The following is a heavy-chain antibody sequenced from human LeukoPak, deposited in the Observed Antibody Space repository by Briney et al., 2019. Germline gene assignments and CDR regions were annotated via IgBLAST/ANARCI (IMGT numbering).Heavy chain of an antibody. J-gene: IGHJ4*02. CDR1: GFTFSDYY. V-gene: IGHV3-53*01. CDR2: IYSGGST. Sequence: GGSLRLSCAASGFTFSDYYMSWVRQAPGKGLEWVSVIYSGGSTYYADSVRGRFTISRDNSKNTLYLQMNSLRAEDTAVYYCATEIAGTPYYFDYWGQGTLVTVSS. D-gene: IGHD1-1*01. CDR3: ATEIAGTPYYFDY.